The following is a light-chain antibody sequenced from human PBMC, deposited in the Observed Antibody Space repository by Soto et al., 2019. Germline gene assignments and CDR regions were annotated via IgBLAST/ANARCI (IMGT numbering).Light chain of an antibody. CDR3: CSYAGSSTYV. Sequence: QSVLTQPASVSGSPGQSITISCTGTSSDVGSYNLVSWYQQHPGKAPKLMIYEVSKRPSGVSNRFSGSKSGNTASLTISGLHAEDEADYYCCSYAGSSTYVFETGTKVTVL. V-gene: IGLV2-23*02. CDR2: EVS. CDR1: SSDVGSYNL. J-gene: IGLJ1*01.